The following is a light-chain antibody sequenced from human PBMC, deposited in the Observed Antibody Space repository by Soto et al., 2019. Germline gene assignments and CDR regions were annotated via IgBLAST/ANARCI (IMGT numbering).Light chain of an antibody. V-gene: IGKV1-39*01. CDR2: AAS. CDR3: QQSFSPLWT. Sequence: DIQMTQSPSSLCASVGDRVTITCRASQSISNYLNWYQQKPGKAPKLLIYAASSMQSGVPSRFSGSGSETDLTLTISSPQPDDSATYYCQQSFSPLWTFGQGTKVEV. CDR1: QSISNY. J-gene: IGKJ1*01.